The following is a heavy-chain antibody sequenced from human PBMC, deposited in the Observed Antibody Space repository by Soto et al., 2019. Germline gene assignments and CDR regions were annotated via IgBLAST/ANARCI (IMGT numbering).Heavy chain of an antibody. V-gene: IGHV3-11*01. CDR2: ISSSSGTI. CDR3: ARGTYSSKTDFDY. J-gene: IGHJ4*02. CDR1: GFSFSDYY. D-gene: IGHD6-13*01. Sequence: SGGSLRLSCAASGFSFSDYYMTWIRQAPGSGLEWVSYISSSSGTISYANSVKGRFTISRDNAQKSLYLQMSSLRAEDTAVYYCARGTYSSKTDFDYWGQGTLVTVSS.